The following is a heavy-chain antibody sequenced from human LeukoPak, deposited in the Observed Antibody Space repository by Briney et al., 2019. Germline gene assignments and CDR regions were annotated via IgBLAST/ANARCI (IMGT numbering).Heavy chain of an antibody. CDR2: IYTSGST. D-gene: IGHD5-18*01. CDR3: ARDQGLDTAMVTDYYYYYMDV. CDR1: GGSISSYY. J-gene: IGHJ6*03. V-gene: IGHV4-4*07. Sequence: SETLSLTCTVSGGSISSYYWSWIRQPAGKGLEWIGRIYTSGSTNYNPSLKSRVTMSVDTSKNQFSLKLSSVTAADTAVYYCARDQGLDTAMVTDYYYYYMDVWGKGTTVTVSS.